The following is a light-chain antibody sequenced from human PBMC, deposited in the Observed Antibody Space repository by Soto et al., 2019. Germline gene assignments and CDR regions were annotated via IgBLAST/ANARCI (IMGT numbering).Light chain of an antibody. J-gene: IGKJ4*01. Sequence: EIVLTQSSATLSLSPGERATLSCRASQTIGNQLGWYQQKPGQAPRLLISDVSNRATGIPARFSGSGSGTDFTLTISSLEPEDFAVYYCQQRLSWPLTFGGGTKVEIK. CDR3: QQRLSWPLT. CDR1: QTIGNQ. V-gene: IGKV3-11*01. CDR2: DVS.